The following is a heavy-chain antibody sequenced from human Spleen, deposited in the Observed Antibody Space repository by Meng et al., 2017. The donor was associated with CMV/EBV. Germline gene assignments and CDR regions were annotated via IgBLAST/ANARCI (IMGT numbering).Heavy chain of an antibody. V-gene: IGHV3-20*04. D-gene: IGHD3-10*01. J-gene: IGHJ4*02. CDR1: GFTFDDYG. CDR2: INWNGGST. CDR3: ASGPGVYYFDY. Sequence: GESLKISCAASGFTFDDYGMSWVRQAPGKGLEWVSGINWNGGSTGYVDSVKGRFTISRDKAKNSLYLQMNSLRAEDTAVYYCASGPGVYYFDYWGQGTLVTVSS.